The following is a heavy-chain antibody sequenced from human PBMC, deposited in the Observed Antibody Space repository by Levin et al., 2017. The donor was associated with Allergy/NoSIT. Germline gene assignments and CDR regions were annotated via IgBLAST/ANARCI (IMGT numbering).Heavy chain of an antibody. CDR2: IRTKTYGGTT. Sequence: LAGGSLRLSCTASGFTFGDYPMSWFRQAPGKGLEFLSYIRTKTYGGTTEYAASVKGRFTISRDDSESIAYLQMNSLETEDTAVYYCSRACRISGDAFDIWGQGTMVTVSP. J-gene: IGHJ3*02. D-gene: IGHD2-15*01. CDR1: GFTFGDYP. V-gene: IGHV3-49*03. CDR3: SRACRISGDAFDI.